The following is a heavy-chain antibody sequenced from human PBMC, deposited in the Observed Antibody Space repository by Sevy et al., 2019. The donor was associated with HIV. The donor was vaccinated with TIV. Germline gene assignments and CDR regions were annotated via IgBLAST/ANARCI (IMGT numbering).Heavy chain of an antibody. V-gene: IGHV3-43D*03. Sequence: GGSLRLSCAASGFTFDDYAMHWVRQAPGKGLEWVSLISWDGGSTYYADSVKGRFTISRDNSKNSLYLQINSLRAEDTALYYCAKDIRRELLGGYFDYWGQGTLVTVSS. CDR2: ISWDGGST. CDR3: AKDIRRELLGGYFDY. CDR1: GFTFDDYA. D-gene: IGHD1-26*01. J-gene: IGHJ4*02.